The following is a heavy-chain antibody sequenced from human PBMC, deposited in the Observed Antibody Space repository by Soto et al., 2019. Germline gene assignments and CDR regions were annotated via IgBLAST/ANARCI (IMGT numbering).Heavy chain of an antibody. Sequence: GSLRLSCAASGFTFSSYAMHWVRQAPGKGLEWVAVISYDGSNKYYADSVKGRFTISRDNSKNTLYLQMNSLRAEDTAVYYCAKNLYGNYDSSVYWGQGTLVNVSS. V-gene: IGHV3-30-3*02. CDR2: ISYDGSNK. CDR1: GFTFSSYA. J-gene: IGHJ4*02. D-gene: IGHD4-17*01. CDR3: AKNLYGNYDSSVY.